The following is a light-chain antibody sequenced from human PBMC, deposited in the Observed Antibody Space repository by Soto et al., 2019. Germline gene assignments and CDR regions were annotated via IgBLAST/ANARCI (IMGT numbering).Light chain of an antibody. Sequence: DIQMTQSPSTLSASVGDIVTITCRASQSISSWLAWYQQKPGKAPKLLIYKASSLESGVPSRFSGSGSGTEFTLTISCLQSDDFATYYGQQYNSYWTFGQGNKVDIK. CDR3: QQYNSYWT. V-gene: IGKV1-5*03. CDR1: QSISSW. J-gene: IGKJ1*01. CDR2: KAS.